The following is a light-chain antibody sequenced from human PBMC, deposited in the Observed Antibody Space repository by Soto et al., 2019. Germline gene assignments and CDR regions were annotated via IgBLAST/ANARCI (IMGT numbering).Light chain of an antibody. V-gene: IGKV3-20*01. CDR1: QSVSSSY. Sequence: EIGFTQSPGTLSLSPGERATLSCRASQSVSSSYLAWYQQKPGQAPRLLIYGASSRATGIPDRFSGSGSGTDFTLTISRLEPEDFAVYYCQQYNNWPPSWTFGQGTKVDIK. J-gene: IGKJ1*01. CDR3: QQYNNWPPSWT. CDR2: GAS.